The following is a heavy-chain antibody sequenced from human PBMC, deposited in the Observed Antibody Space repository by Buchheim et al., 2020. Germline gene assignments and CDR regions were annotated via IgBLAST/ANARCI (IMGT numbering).Heavy chain of an antibody. CDR3: ARASGGSSSRNYYYYYMDV. Sequence: QVQLVESGGGVVQPGRSLRLSCAASGFTFSSYGMHWVRQAPGKGLEWVAVIWYDGSNKYYADSVKGRFTISRDNSKNTLYLQMNSLRAEDTAVYYCARASGGSSSRNYYYYYMDVWGKGTT. D-gene: IGHD6-13*01. CDR1: GFTFSSYG. J-gene: IGHJ6*03. V-gene: IGHV3-33*01. CDR2: IWYDGSNK.